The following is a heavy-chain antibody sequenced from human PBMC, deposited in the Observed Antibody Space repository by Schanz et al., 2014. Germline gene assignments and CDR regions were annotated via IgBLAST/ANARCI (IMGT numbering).Heavy chain of an antibody. D-gene: IGHD4-17*01. CDR1: GDTFSKYN. Sequence: QVQLVQSGPEVKKPGSSVKVSCQAFGDTFSKYNIMWVRQAPGQGLEWMGRIIPSLGLAKYEQKFQDKVTITADRSTSTAYMELSSLRAEDAAVYYCARGYGDSPTDFWGQGTLVTVSS. J-gene: IGHJ4*02. CDR3: ARGYGDSPTDF. V-gene: IGHV1-69*02. CDR2: IIPSLGLA.